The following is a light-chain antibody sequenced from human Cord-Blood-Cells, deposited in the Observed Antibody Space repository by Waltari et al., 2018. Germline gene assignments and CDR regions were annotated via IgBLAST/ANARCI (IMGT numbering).Light chain of an antibody. CDR2: ECS. Sequence: QSALTQPASVSGSPGQSITISCTGPSSDVGSYNLFSCYQQHPGKAPQLMIYECSKRPSGCSHRFSGSKSGNAASLTISGLQAEDEADYYCCSYAGSSTWVFGGGTKLTVL. J-gene: IGLJ3*02. CDR1: SSDVGSYNL. CDR3: CSYAGSSTWV. V-gene: IGLV2-23*01.